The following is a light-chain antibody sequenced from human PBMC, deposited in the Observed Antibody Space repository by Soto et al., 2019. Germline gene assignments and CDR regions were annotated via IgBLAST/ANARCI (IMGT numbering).Light chain of an antibody. CDR3: QKYDTAPRT. Sequence: DIQMTQSPSSLSASVGDRVTITCRASQDISNFLAWYQQKPGKVPELLISAASTSQSGVPSRFTGSGSGTDFTLTISSLQPEDVATYYCQKYDTAPRTFGQGTKVEIK. V-gene: IGKV1-27*01. CDR1: QDISNF. CDR2: AAS. J-gene: IGKJ1*01.